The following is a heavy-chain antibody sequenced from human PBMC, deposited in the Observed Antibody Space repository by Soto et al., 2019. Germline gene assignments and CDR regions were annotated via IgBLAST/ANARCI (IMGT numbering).Heavy chain of an antibody. Sequence: KPSETLSLTCSVSGGSISSHYWTWIRQPPGEGLEYIGCVYNSGVTNYNPSLKSRVTMSVDTSKNQFSLNLNSVTAADTAVYYCARGLWYKSGWPYFDFWGQGTLVTVSS. CDR1: GGSISSHY. CDR2: VYNSGVT. J-gene: IGHJ4*02. CDR3: ARGLWYKSGWPYFDF. V-gene: IGHV4-59*11. D-gene: IGHD6-19*01.